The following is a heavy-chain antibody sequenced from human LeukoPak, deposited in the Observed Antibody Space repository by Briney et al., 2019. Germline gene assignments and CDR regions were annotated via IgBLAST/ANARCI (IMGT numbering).Heavy chain of an antibody. CDR2: IYSGGST. Sequence: GGSLRLSRAASGFTFSSYSMSWVRQAPGKGLEWVSVIYSGGSTYYADSVKGRFTISRDNSKNTLYLQMNSLRAEDTAVYYCARAENEPGGDGSYSRWGQGTLVTVSS. V-gene: IGHV3-53*01. D-gene: IGHD1-26*01. CDR3: ARAENEPGGDGSYSR. CDR1: GFTFSSYS. J-gene: IGHJ4*02.